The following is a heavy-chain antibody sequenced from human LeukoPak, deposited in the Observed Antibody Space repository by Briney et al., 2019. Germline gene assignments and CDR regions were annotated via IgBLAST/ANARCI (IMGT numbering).Heavy chain of an antibody. V-gene: IGHV3-53*01. CDR3: ARDHAAAGGGLDY. D-gene: IGHD6-13*01. CDR2: IYTGGIT. J-gene: IGHJ4*02. CDR1: GLTVSSNH. Sequence: PGGSLRLSCAASGLTVSSNHMAWVRQAPGKGLEWVSVIYTGGITYYADSVQGRFTISRDNSKNTLYLQMNSSRVEDTALYYCARDHAAAGGGLDYWGQGTQVIVSS.